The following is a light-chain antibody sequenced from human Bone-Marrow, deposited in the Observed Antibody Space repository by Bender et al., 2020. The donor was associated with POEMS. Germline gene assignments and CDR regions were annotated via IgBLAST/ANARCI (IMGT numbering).Light chain of an antibody. Sequence: SYVLTQTPSVSVAPGQTANFPCGGHNIGSKNVHWYQQKPGQAPVLVVCDNSDRPSGIPERFAGSTSENTATLTISRVEVGDEADYYCQAWDSSNYVFGTGTKVTV. CDR1: NIGSKN. V-gene: IGLV3-21*02. J-gene: IGLJ1*01. CDR3: QAWDSSNYV. CDR2: DNS.